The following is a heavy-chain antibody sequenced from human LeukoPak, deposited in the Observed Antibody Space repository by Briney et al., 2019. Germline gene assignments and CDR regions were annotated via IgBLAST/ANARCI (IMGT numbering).Heavy chain of an antibody. D-gene: IGHD6-6*01. J-gene: IGHJ4*02. CDR2: IYYSGST. CDR1: GGSISSSSYY. V-gene: IGHV4-39*07. Sequence: SETLSLTCTVSGGSISSSSYYWGWIRQPPGKGLEWIGSIYYSGSTYYNPSLKSRVTISVDTSKNQFSLKLGSVTAADTAVYYCAREPGSSRNPRYFDYWGQGTLVTVSS. CDR3: AREPGSSRNPRYFDY.